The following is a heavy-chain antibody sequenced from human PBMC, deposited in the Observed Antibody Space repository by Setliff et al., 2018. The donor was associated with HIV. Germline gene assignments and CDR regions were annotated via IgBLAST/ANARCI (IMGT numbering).Heavy chain of an antibody. D-gene: IGHD2-2*01. J-gene: IGHJ6*03. CDR2: IYPGDSDT. CDR3: ARQPGRAAMGRENYYYYYMDV. V-gene: IGHV5-51*01. Sequence: PGESLKISCKGSGYSFTSYWIGWVRQVPGKGLEWMGIIYPGDSDTKYSPSFQGQVTISADKSISTAYLQWRSLKASDTAMYYCARQPGRAAMGRENYYYYYMDVWGKGTTVTVSS. CDR1: GYSFTSYW.